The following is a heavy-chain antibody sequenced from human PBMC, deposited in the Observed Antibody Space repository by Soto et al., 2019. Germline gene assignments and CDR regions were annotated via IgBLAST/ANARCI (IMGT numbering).Heavy chain of an antibody. CDR3: AKNPAVVVVPAARAAIRKAISWFDP. CDR1: GFTFSSYA. D-gene: IGHD2-2*01. CDR2: ISGSGGST. V-gene: IGHV3-23*01. J-gene: IGHJ5*02. Sequence: GGSLRLSCAASGFTFSSYAMSWVRQAPGKGLEWVSAISGSGGSTYYADSVKGRFTISRDNSKNTLYLQMNSLRAEDTAVYYCAKNPAVVVVPAARAAIRKAISWFDPWGRGTLVTVSS.